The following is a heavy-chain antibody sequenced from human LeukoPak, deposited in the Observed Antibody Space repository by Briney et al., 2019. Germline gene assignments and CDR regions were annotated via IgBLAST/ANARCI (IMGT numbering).Heavy chain of an antibody. V-gene: IGHV3-21*01. J-gene: IGHJ4*02. CDR2: ISSSSSYI. Sequence: GGSLRLSCAASGFTFSSYSMNWVRQAPGKGLEWVSSISSSSSYIYYADSVKGRFTISRDNAKNSLYLQMNSLRAEDTAVYYCAREGGYSSSWNSFDYWGQGTLVTVSS. D-gene: IGHD6-13*01. CDR3: AREGGYSSSWNSFDY. CDR1: GFTFSSYS.